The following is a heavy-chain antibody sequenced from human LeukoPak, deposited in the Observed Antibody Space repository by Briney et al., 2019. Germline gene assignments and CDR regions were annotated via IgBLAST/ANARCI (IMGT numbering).Heavy chain of an antibody. CDR1: GFTFSNYG. CDR2: IWYDGSNK. V-gene: IGHV3-33*01. CDR3: AGNYGPYYFDY. Sequence: GGSLRLSCAASGFTFSNYGMHWVRQAPGKGLEWVAVIWYDGSNKYYADSVKGRFTISRDNSKNTLYLQMNSLRAEDTAVYYCAGNYGPYYFDYWGQGALVTVSS. J-gene: IGHJ4*02. D-gene: IGHD3-10*01.